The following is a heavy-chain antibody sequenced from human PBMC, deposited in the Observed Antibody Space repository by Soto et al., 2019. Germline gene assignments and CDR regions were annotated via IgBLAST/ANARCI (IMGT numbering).Heavy chain of an antibody. CDR2: IWYDGSNK. J-gene: IGHJ6*02. CDR1: GFTFSNYG. Sequence: QVQLVESGGGVVQPGASLRLSCAASGFTFSNYGMHWVRQAPGKGLEWVAIIWYDGSNKYYADSVKGRFTISRDNSKNTLYLQMNSLRAEDTAVYYCAREVGIAVGNGMDVWGQGTTVTVSS. D-gene: IGHD6-19*01. CDR3: AREVGIAVGNGMDV. V-gene: IGHV3-33*01.